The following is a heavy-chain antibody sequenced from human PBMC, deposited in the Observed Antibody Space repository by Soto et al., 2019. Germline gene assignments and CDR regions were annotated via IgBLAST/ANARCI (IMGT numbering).Heavy chain of an antibody. CDR2: ISAYNGNT. CDR3: ARDKRLYPEAFDI. Sequence: ASVKVSCKASGYTFTSYGISWVRQAPGQGLEWMGWISAYNGNTNYAQKLQGRVTMTTDTSTSTAYIELRSLRSDDTAVYYCARDKRLYPEAFDIWGQGTMVTVSS. D-gene: IGHD2-2*02. CDR1: GYTFTSYG. V-gene: IGHV1-18*01. J-gene: IGHJ3*02.